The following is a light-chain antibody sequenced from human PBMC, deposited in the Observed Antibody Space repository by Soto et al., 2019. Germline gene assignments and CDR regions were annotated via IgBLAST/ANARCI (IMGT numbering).Light chain of an antibody. CDR2: GAS. CDR3: QQRSSWPRT. CDR1: QSISDT. J-gene: IGKJ1*01. Sequence: EIVMTQSPATLSVSPGGRATLSCRASQSISDTLAWYQQKPGQAPRLLIHGASTRATGIPARFSASGSGADFTLTISSLEPEDFAVYYCQQRSSWPRTFGQGTKVDIK. V-gene: IGKV3-11*01.